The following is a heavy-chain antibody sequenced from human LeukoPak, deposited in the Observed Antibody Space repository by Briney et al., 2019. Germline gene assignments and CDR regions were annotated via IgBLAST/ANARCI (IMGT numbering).Heavy chain of an antibody. D-gene: IGHD1-7*01. CDR2: ISTTGGST. CDR1: GFIFSSYA. V-gene: IGHV3-23*01. J-gene: IGHJ6*03. Sequence: GGSLRLSCGASGFIFSSYAMSWVRQAPGKGLEWVSGISTTGGSTYYADSVKGRFTISRDNSKNTLYLQMDTLRAEDTAVYFCAKQGIGGTTIYYYMDVWGKGTTVIVSS. CDR3: AKQGIGGTTIYYYMDV.